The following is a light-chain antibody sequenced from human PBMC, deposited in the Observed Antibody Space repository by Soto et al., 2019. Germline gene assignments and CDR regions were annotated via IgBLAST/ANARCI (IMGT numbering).Light chain of an antibody. V-gene: IGKV3-11*01. J-gene: IGKJ1*01. CDR3: QQRSNWVWT. CDR1: QSVSSY. Sequence: EIVLTQSPATLSLSPGERATLSCRASQSVSSYLAWYQQKPGQAPRLLIYDASNRATGIPARFSGSGSGTDCTLTISSLEPEDLAVYYCQQRSNWVWTSGQGTKVEIK. CDR2: DAS.